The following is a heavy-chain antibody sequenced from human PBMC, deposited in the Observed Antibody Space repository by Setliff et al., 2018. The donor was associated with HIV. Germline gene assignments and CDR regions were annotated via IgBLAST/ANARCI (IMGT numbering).Heavy chain of an antibody. CDR2: INPSGGSA. CDR1: GYTCTSYY. J-gene: IGHJ3*02. Sequence: ASVKVSCKASGYTCTSYYLHWVRQAPGQGLEWMGMINPSGGSASYAQKFQGRVTITADKSTSTAYMELSSLRSEDTAVYYCALGLLQSDAFDIWGQGTMVTVSS. CDR3: ALGLLQSDAFDI. V-gene: IGHV1-46*03. D-gene: IGHD3-10*01.